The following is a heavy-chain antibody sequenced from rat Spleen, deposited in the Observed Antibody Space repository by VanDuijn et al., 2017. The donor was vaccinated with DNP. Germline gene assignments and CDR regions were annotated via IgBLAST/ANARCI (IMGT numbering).Heavy chain of an antibody. J-gene: IGHJ2*01. V-gene: IGHV5-22*01. CDR3: ARHGTSHRTTFDY. CDR1: GFTFSDYG. Sequence: EVQLVESGGGLVQPGRSMKLSCAASGFTFSDYGMAWVLQAPTKGLELVAYISYFGDNTYSGDSVKGRFTISRDNAKSTLYLQMNSLRSEDMATYCCARHGTSHRTTFDYWGQGVMVTVSS. CDR2: ISYFGDNT. D-gene: IGHD1-10*01.